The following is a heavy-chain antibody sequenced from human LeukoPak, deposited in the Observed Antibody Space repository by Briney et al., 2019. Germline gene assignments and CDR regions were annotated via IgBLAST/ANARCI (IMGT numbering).Heavy chain of an antibody. V-gene: IGHV3-30*18. CDR3: AKDAADIVAHPIWDYFDY. Sequence: PGGSLRLSCAASGFTFSSYGMHWVRQAPGKGLEWVAVISYDGSNKYYADSVKGRFTISRDNSKNTLYLQMNSLRAEDTAVYYCAKDAADIVAHPIWDYFDYWGQGTLVTVSS. CDR2: ISYDGSNK. D-gene: IGHD5-12*01. CDR1: GFTFSSYG. J-gene: IGHJ4*02.